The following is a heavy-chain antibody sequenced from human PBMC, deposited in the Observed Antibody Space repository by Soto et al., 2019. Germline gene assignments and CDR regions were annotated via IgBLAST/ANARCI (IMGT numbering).Heavy chain of an antibody. J-gene: IGHJ6*03. CDR3: ARQPPYYYYYYYYMDV. D-gene: IGHD2-21*01. CDR1: GFTFSSYW. Sequence: GGSLRLSCAASGFTFSSYWMHWVRQAPGKGLVWVSRINSDGSSTSYADSVKGRFTISRDNAKNTLYLQMNSLRAEDTAVYYCARQPPYYYYYYYYMDVWGKGTTVTVSS. CDR2: INSDGSST. V-gene: IGHV3-74*01.